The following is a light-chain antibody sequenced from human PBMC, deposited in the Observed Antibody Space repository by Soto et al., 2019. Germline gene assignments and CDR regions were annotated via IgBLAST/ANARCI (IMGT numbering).Light chain of an antibody. CDR1: SSNIGAGYD. CDR2: GNS. J-gene: IGLJ3*02. V-gene: IGLV1-40*01. Sequence: QSVLTQPPSVSGAPGQRVTISCTGSSSNIGAGYDVHWYQQLPGTAPKLLIYGNSNRPSGVPDRFSGSKSGTSASLAITGLQAEDEADYYCQSYDSSNHGVFGGGTKLTVL. CDR3: QSYDSSNHGV.